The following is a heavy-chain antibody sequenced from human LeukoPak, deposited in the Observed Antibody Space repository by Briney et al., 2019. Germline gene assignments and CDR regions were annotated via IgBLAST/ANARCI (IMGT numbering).Heavy chain of an antibody. CDR1: GITLSNYG. Sequence: GGSLRLSCTVSGITLSNYGMSWIRQAPGKGLEWDAGISGSGGSTYYADSVKGRFTISRHNPKNTLYLQMNSLRAEDTAVYFCAKRGVVIRVILVGFHKEAYYFESWGQGALVTVSS. V-gene: IGHV3-23*01. J-gene: IGHJ4*02. CDR2: ISGSGGST. CDR3: AKRGVVIRVILVGFHKEAYYFES. D-gene: IGHD3/OR15-3a*01.